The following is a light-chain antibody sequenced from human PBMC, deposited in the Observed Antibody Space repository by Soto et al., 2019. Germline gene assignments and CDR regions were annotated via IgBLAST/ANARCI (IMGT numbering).Light chain of an antibody. CDR2: AAS. J-gene: IGKJ1*01. CDR3: QKSYSAHRT. CDR1: QSIMSY. V-gene: IGKV1-39*01. Sequence: DIQMTQSPSSLSASIGDRVTITCRASQSIMSYLNWYQQKPGKAPKLLIYAASSLQSGVPSRFSGSGSGTEFTLTISSLQPEDFATYYCQKSYSAHRTFGQGPKVEIK.